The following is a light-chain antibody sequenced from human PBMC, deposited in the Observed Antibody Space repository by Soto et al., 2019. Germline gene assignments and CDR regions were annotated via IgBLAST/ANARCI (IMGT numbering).Light chain of an antibody. CDR1: QSVSSSY. V-gene: IGKV3-20*01. Sequence: EIVLTQSPGTLSLSPGERATLSCRASQSVSSSYLAWYQQKPGQAPRLLIYGASRRATGFPDRFSGSGSGTDFTLTISRLEPEAFAVYYCQQYGSSPLTFGGGTKVEIK. CDR2: GAS. J-gene: IGKJ4*01. CDR3: QQYGSSPLT.